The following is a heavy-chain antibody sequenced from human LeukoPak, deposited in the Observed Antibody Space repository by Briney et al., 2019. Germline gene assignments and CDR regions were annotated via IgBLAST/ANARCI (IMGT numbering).Heavy chain of an antibody. CDR3: ASLRGSSWSLDY. CDR2: IYYSGRP. J-gene: IGHJ4*02. CDR1: GGSISSSSYF. Sequence: PSETLSLTCTVSGGSISSSSYFWGWIRQPPGKGLEWIGSIYYSGRPYYNPSLTSRVTISVDTSKNQFSLKLRSVTAADTAVYYCASLRGSSWSLDYWGQGTLVTVSS. V-gene: IGHV4-39*01. D-gene: IGHD6-13*01.